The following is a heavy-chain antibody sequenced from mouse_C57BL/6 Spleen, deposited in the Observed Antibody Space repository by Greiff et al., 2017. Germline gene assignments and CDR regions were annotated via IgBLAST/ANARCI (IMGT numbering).Heavy chain of an antibody. D-gene: IGHD2-4*01. Sequence: VQLKQSGPELVKPGASVKIPCKASGYTFTDYNMDWVKQSHGKSLEWIGDINPNNGGTIYNQKFKGKATLTVDKSSSTAYMELRSLTSEDTAVYYCARRGHDYDNFAKGCWGQGASVTVAS. CDR2: INPNNGGT. V-gene: IGHV1-18*01. CDR1: GYTFTDYN. CDR3: ARRGHDYDNFAKGC. J-gene: IGHJ4*01.